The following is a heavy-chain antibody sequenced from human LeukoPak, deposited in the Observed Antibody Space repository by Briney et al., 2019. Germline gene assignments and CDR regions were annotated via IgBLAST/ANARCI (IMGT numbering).Heavy chain of an antibody. CDR2: ISGSGGST. V-gene: IGHV3-23*01. CDR1: GFTFSSYA. J-gene: IGHJ4*02. D-gene: IGHD3-22*01. Sequence: GGSLRLSCAASGFTFSSYAMSWVRQAPGKGLEWVSAISGSGGSTYYADSVKGRFTISRDNSKNTLFLQMNSLRADDTAVYYCARDPGYDSSGYWGYWGQGSLVTVSS. CDR3: ARDPGYDSSGYWGY.